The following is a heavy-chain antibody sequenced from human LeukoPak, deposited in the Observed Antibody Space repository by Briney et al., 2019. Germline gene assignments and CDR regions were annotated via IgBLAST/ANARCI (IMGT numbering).Heavy chain of an antibody. Sequence: PGGSLRLSCAASGFTFSSYGMHWVRQAPGKGLEWVAVIWYDGSNKYYADSAKGRFTISRDNSKNTLYLQMNSLRAEDTAVYYCASDSGDSSGHYYFDYWGQGTLVTVSS. CDR3: ASDSGDSSGHYYFDY. CDR1: GFTFSSYG. V-gene: IGHV3-33*01. J-gene: IGHJ4*02. D-gene: IGHD3-22*01. CDR2: IWYDGSNK.